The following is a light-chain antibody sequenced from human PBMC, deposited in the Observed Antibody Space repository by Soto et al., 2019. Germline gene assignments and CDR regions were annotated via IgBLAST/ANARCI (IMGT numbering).Light chain of an antibody. CDR3: QQYYSTPRT. J-gene: IGKJ1*01. Sequence: IVMTQSPDSLAVSLGERATINCTSSQNVLYSSNNKNYLAWYQQKPGQPPKLLIYWASTRESGVPDRFSGSGSGTDFTLTISSLQAEDVAVYYCQQYYSTPRTFGQGTKVEIK. V-gene: IGKV4-1*01. CDR1: QNVLYSSNNKNY. CDR2: WAS.